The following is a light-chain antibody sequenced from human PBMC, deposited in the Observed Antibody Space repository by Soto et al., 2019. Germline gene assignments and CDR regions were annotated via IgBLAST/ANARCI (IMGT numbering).Light chain of an antibody. CDR3: TSWTTSTTMI. V-gene: IGLV2-14*03. Sequence: QSALTQPASVSGSPGQSITISCTGTRSDIGAYNFVSWYQQHPGKAPKLILYDVNIRPSGVSYRFSGYKSGNTASLTISGLQAEDEADYYCTSWTTSTTMIFGGGTKLTVL. CDR1: RSDIGAYNF. J-gene: IGLJ2*01. CDR2: DVN.